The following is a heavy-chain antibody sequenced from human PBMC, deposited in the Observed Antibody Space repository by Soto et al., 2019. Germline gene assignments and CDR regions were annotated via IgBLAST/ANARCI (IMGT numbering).Heavy chain of an antibody. Sequence: SNTLSLTCAADGGSFSGYQWSWIRQPPGKGLEWIGEINYSGRTNYNPSLKSRVTISVDTSKNQFSLKLSSVTAADTAVYYCARGGDHQLPGGWFDPWGQGTLVTGSS. CDR3: ARGGDHQLPGGWFDP. J-gene: IGHJ5*02. V-gene: IGHV4-34*01. D-gene: IGHD2-2*01. CDR2: INYSGRT. CDR1: GGSFSGYQ.